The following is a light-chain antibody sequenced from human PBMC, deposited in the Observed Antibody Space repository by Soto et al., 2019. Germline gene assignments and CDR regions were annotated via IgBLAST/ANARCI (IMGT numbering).Light chain of an antibody. V-gene: IGKV3-15*01. CDR1: QSISNN. CDR3: QQYDNWPLT. J-gene: IGKJ4*01. Sequence: EIVLTQSPGTLSLSPGERATLSCRASQSISNNLAWYQHKPGQAPRRLIYGASTRATGIPDRFTGSGSGTEFTLSISSLQSEDFAVYYCQQYDNWPLTFGGGTKVDIK. CDR2: GAS.